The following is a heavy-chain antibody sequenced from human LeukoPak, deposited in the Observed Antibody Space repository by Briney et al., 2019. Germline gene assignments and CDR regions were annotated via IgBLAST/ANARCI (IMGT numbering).Heavy chain of an antibody. Sequence: GGSLRLSCAASGFTFSSYAMSWVRQAPEKGLEWVSAISGSGGSTYYADSVKGRFTISRDNSKNTLYLQMNSLRAEDTAVYYCAKATYYYDSSGYGRGHPSRDYWGQGTLVTVSS. CDR1: GFTFSSYA. V-gene: IGHV3-23*01. CDR2: ISGSGGST. J-gene: IGHJ4*02. CDR3: AKATYYYDSSGYGRGHPSRDY. D-gene: IGHD3-22*01.